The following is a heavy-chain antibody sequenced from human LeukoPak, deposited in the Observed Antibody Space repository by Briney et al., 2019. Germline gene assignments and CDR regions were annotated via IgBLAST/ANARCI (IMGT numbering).Heavy chain of an antibody. CDR1: GFTFSSCA. CDR2: ISGSGGST. D-gene: IGHD2-2*01. CDR3: VQVGPAATFDY. J-gene: IGHJ4*02. Sequence: PGGSLRLSCAASGFTFSSCAMSWVRQAQGKGLEWVSAISGSGGSTYYADSVKGRFTISRDNSKNTLYLQMNSLRAEDTAVYYCVQVGPAATFDYWGQGTLVTVSS. V-gene: IGHV3-23*01.